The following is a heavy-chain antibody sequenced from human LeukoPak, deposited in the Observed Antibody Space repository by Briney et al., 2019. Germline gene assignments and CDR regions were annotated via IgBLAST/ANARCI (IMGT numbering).Heavy chain of an antibody. CDR2: LSGSGDST. V-gene: IGHV3-23*01. J-gene: IGHJ5*02. D-gene: IGHD3-10*01. CDR3: VKGSSGSSGS. CDR1: GFTFSNYA. Sequence: GGSLRLSCAASGFTFSNYAMNWVRQAPGKGLEWVSALSGSGDSTYYADSVKGRFTISRDNSKNTLYLQVNSLRAEDTAVYFCVKGSSGSSGSWGQGTLVTVSS.